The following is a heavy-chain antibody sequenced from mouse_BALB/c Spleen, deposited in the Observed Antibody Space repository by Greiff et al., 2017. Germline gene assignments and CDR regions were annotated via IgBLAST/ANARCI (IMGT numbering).Heavy chain of an antibody. J-gene: IGHJ3*01. CDR2: IDPSNSET. CDR3: ARRYGNYGAWFAY. CDR1: GYTFTSYW. Sequence: VQGVESGPELVRPGASVKMSCKASGYTFTSYWMHWVKQRPGQGLEWIGMIDPSNSETRLNQKFKDKATLNVDKSSNTAYMQLSSLTSEDSAVYYCARRYGNYGAWFAYWGQGTLVTVSA. D-gene: IGHD2-1*01. V-gene: IGHV1S127*01.